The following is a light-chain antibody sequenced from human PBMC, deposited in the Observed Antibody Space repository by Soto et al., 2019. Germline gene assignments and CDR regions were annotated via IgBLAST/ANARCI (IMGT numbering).Light chain of an antibody. CDR1: QSISRW. CDR2: DAS. J-gene: IGKJ4*01. Sequence: DFQMTQSPSTLSASVGDRVTITCRASQSISRWLAWYQQKPGKAPKLLIYDASSLQSGVPSRFSGSGSGTDFTLTISSLQPEDFATYYCQQSYSTLLVTVGGGTKGDIK. V-gene: IGKV1-39*01. CDR3: QQSYSTLLVT.